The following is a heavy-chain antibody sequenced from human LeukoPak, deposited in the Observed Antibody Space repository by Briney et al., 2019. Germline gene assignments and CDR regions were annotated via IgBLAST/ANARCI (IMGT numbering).Heavy chain of an antibody. J-gene: IGHJ5*02. CDR2: IYYSGST. CDR3: VGETTVTTIP. V-gene: IGHV4-39*01. Sequence: PSETLSLTCTVSGGSISSRSYYWGWFRQPPGKGLEWIGSIYYSGSTYYNPSLKSRVTISIDTSKNQFSLKLSSVTAADTAVYYCVGETTVTTIPWGQGTLVTVSS. CDR1: GGSISSRSYY. D-gene: IGHD4-17*01.